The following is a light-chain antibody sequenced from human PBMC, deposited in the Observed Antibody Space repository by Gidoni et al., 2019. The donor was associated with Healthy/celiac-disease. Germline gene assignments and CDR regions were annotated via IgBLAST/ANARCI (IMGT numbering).Light chain of an antibody. CDR2: AAS. CDR1: QSISSY. V-gene: IGKV1-39*01. J-gene: IGKJ4*01. Sequence: IQMTPSPSSLSAAVGDRVTIPCRASQSISSYLNWDQQKPGKAPKLLIYAASSLQSGVPSRFSGSGSGTDFTLTISSLQPEDFATYYCQQSYSTPLTFGGGTKVEIK. CDR3: QQSYSTPLT.